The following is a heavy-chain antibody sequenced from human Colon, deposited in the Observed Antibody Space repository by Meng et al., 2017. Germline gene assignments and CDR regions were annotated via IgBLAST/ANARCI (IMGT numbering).Heavy chain of an antibody. J-gene: IGHJ4*02. CDR2: INPNSGVT. Sequence: QGQLVQSGTEVKKPGASVKVSCKASGYTSSGYYMHWVRQAPGQGLECMGWINPNSGVTNYAQKFQDRVTMTRDTSITTAYMELSNLRSDDTAVYYCFVWFGESSTSFDHWGQGSLVTVSS. D-gene: IGHD3-10*01. CDR1: GYTSSGYY. V-gene: IGHV1-2*02. CDR3: FVWFGESSTSFDH.